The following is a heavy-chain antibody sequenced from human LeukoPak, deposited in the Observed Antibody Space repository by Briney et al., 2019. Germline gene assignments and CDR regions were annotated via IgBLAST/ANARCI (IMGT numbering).Heavy chain of an antibody. Sequence: GGSLRLSCAASGFTFSSYAMSWVRQAPGKGLEWVAFIRSDGSNKYYADSVKGRFTISRDNSKNTLYLHMNSLRTEDTAMYYCAKGGSNGWYIPGDCWGQGTPVTVSS. CDR2: IRSDGSNK. D-gene: IGHD6-19*01. V-gene: IGHV3-30*02. CDR1: GFTFSSYA. CDR3: AKGGSNGWYIPGDC. J-gene: IGHJ4*02.